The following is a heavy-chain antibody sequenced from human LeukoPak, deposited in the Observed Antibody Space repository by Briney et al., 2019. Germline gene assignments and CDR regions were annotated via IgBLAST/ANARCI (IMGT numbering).Heavy chain of an antibody. J-gene: IGHJ4*02. V-gene: IGHV3-23*01. D-gene: IGHD3-3*01. CDR1: GFTFSSYA. CDR2: ISGSGGST. Sequence: PGGSLRLSCAASGFTFSSYAMSWVRQAPGKGLEWVSAISGSGGSTYYAGSVKGRLTISRDNSKNTLYLQMNSLRAEDTAVYYCAKGGGGRSGYSLVDYWGQGTLVTVSS. CDR3: AKGGGGRSGYSLVDY.